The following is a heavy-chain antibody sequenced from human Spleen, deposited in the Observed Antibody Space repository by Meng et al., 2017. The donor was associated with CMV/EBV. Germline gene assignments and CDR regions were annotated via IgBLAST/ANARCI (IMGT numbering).Heavy chain of an antibody. J-gene: IGHJ6*02. V-gene: IGHV3-66*02. D-gene: IGHD3-10*01. CDR2: IYSAGNA. CDR1: GFTFSSYT. CDR3: ARVLPAAYYYGMDV. Sequence: GESLKISCAASGFTFSSYTMNWVRQAPGKGLEWVSLIYSAGNAYYADSVKGRFTISRDNSKNTLYLQMNSLRVEDTAVYYCARVLPAAYYYGMDVWGQGTTVTVSS.